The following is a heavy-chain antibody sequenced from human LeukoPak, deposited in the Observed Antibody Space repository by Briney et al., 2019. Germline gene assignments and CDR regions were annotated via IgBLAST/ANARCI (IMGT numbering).Heavy chain of an antibody. CDR3: ARESPMTSTSSFPDY. D-gene: IGHD2-21*02. J-gene: IGHJ4*02. CDR1: GGSISSYY. V-gene: IGHV4-59*01. CDR2: IYYSGST. Sequence: SETLSLTRTVSGGSISSYYWSWIRQPPGKGLEWIGYIYYSGSTNYNPSLKSRVTISVDTSKNQFSLKLSSVTAADTAVYYCARESPMTSTSSFPDYWGQGTLVTVSS.